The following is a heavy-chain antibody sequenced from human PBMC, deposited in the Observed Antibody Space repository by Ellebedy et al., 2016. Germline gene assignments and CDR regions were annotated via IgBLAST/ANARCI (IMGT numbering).Heavy chain of an antibody. CDR1: GGSISSYY. D-gene: IGHD6-13*01. CDR3: ARDYSSWSL. CDR2: IYYSGST. V-gene: IGHV4-59*01. J-gene: IGHJ2*01. Sequence: SETLSLTCTVSGGSISSYYWSWIRQPPGKGLEWIGYIYYSGSTNYNPSLKSRVTISVDTSKNQFSLKLSSVTAADTAVYYCARDYSSWSLWGRGTQVTVSS.